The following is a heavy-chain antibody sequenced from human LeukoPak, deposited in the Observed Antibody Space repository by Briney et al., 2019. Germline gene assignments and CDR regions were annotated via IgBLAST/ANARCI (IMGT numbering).Heavy chain of an antibody. D-gene: IGHD2-15*01. CDR2: IRQDGSEK. CDR1: GFSFNYYW. Sequence: SGGSLRLSCAASGFSFNYYWMSWVRQAPGKGLEWVAKIRQDGSEKYYVDSVKGRFTISRDNAKNSLYLQMSSLRAEDTAVYYCARGYCSGGSCSKYDYWGQGTLVTVSS. V-gene: IGHV3-7*01. CDR3: ARGYCSGGSCSKYDY. J-gene: IGHJ4*02.